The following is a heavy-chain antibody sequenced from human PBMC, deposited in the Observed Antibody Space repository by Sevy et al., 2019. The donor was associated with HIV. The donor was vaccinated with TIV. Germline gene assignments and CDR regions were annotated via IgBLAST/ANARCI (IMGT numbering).Heavy chain of an antibody. D-gene: IGHD2-8*01. J-gene: IGHJ4*02. CDR3: ATDGCTKPHDS. CDR1: GFTFSKYS. Sequence: GGSLRLSCAASGFTFSKYSMSWVRQPPGKGLEWVSTLAFGCGEINYADSVKGRLTISRDNSKSSVDLQENNLRPKDTAMYYCATDGCTKPHDSWGQGTLVRVSS. V-gene: IGHV3-23*01. CDR2: LAFGCGEI.